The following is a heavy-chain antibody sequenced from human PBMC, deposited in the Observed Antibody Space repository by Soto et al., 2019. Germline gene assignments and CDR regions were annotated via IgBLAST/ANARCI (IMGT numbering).Heavy chain of an antibody. D-gene: IGHD3-9*01. J-gene: IGHJ2*01. CDR2: IYHSGST. CDR3: ARRSDWYWYFDL. CDR1: VGSISSSNW. V-gene: IGHV4-4*02. Sequence: AETLSLTCAVSVGSISSSNWWSVVRQPPGKGLEWIGEIYHSGSTNYNPSLKSRVTISVDKSKNQFSLKLSSVTAADTAVYYCARRSDWYWYFDLWGRGTLVTSPQ.